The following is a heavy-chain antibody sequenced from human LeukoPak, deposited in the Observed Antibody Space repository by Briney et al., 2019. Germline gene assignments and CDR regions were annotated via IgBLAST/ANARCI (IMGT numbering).Heavy chain of an antibody. CDR1: GGSISSNY. V-gene: IGHV4-59*01. CDR2: VYYSRNS. CDR3: ARVLGSGYIDY. J-gene: IGHJ4*02. Sequence: SETLSLTCTVSGGSISSNYWSWIRQPPGKGLEWIGYVYYSRNSNYNPSLKSRVSISVDTSKNHFSLKLSSVTAADTAVYYCARVLGSGYIDYWGRGTLVTVSS. D-gene: IGHD3-3*01.